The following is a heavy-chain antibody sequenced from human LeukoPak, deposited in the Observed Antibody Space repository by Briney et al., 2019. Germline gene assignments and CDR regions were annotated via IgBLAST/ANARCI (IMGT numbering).Heavy chain of an antibody. Sequence: PGGSLRLSCAASGFTFSSYAMHWVRQAPGKGLEYVSAISSNGGSTYYANSVKGRFTISRDNSKNTLYLQMGSLRVDDTAVYYCAINHRDGYSELGYWGQGTLVTVSS. D-gene: IGHD5-24*01. CDR1: GFTFSSYA. J-gene: IGHJ4*02. V-gene: IGHV3-64*01. CDR3: AINHRDGYSELGY. CDR2: ISSNGGST.